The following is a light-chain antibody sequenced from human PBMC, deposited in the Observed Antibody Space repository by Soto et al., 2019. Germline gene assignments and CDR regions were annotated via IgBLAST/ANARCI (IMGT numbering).Light chain of an antibody. CDR3: SSYTMSSTII. CDR1: SSDVGGYNY. V-gene: IGLV2-14*01. CDR2: EVR. Sequence: QSALTQPASVSGSPGQSITISCTGTSSDVGGYNYVSWYRQHPGKAPKLMIYEVRNRPSGVSNRFSGSKSGNTASLTISGLQAEDEADYYCSSYTMSSTIIFGIGTKVTVL. J-gene: IGLJ1*01.